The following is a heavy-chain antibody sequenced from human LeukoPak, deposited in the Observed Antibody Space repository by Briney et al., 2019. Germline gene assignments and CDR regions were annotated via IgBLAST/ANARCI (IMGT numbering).Heavy chain of an antibody. D-gene: IGHD2-2*01. V-gene: IGHV4-59*01. J-gene: IGHJ6*04. Sequence: WETLSLTCTVAGVSISSYYWSGIRQPPGKGLEGIGYIYYSGSTNYNPSLKSRVTISVDTSKNQFSLKLSSVTAADTAVYYCARVDCSSTSCYEGYYGVDVWGKGTTVTVSS. CDR1: GVSISSYY. CDR3: ARVDCSSTSCYEGYYGVDV. CDR2: IYYSGST.